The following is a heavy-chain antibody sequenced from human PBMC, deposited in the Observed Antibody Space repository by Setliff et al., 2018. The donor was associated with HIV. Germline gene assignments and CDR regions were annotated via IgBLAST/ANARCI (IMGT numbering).Heavy chain of an antibody. CDR3: ARQDIPTGYYLFDY. D-gene: IGHD3-9*01. CDR2: INPNMGDT. Sequence: ASVKVSCKASGYKFTGHHIQWMRQAPGQGLEWMGRINPNMGDTQYAQKFQGRIIMTRDTSINTVYMELSSLTSDDTALYYCARQDIPTGYYLFDYWGQGTQVTVST. CDR1: GYKFTGHH. V-gene: IGHV1-2*06. J-gene: IGHJ4*02.